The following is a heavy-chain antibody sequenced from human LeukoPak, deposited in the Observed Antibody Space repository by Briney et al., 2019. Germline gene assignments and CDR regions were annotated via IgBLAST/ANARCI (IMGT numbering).Heavy chain of an antibody. V-gene: IGHV5-51*01. D-gene: IGHD6-19*01. J-gene: IGHJ6*02. Sequence: GESLKISCKGSGYSFTSYWIGWVRQMPGKGLEWMGIIYPGDSDTRYSPSFQGQVTISADKSISTAYLQWGSLKASDTATYYCASSTGEQWLTHYYYGMDVWGQGTTVTVSS. CDR3: ASSTGEQWLTHYYYGMDV. CDR2: IYPGDSDT. CDR1: GYSFTSYW.